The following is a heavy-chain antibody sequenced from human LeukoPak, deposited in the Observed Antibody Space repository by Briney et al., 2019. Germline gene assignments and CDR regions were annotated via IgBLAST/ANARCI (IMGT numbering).Heavy chain of an antibody. Sequence: PSETLSLTCAVYGGSFSGYYWSWIRQPPGKGLEWIGEINHSGSTNYNPSLKSRVTISVDTSKNQFSLKLSSVTAADTAVYYCARGLRTIKTFDYWGQGTLVTVSS. V-gene: IGHV4-34*01. CDR2: INHSGST. CDR3: ARGLRTIKTFDY. J-gene: IGHJ4*02. CDR1: GGSFSGYY. D-gene: IGHD3-9*01.